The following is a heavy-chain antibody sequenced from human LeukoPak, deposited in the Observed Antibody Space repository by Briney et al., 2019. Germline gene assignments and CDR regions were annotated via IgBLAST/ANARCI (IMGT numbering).Heavy chain of an antibody. CDR2: INPNSGGT. D-gene: IGHD3-10*01. V-gene: IGHV1-2*02. CDR1: GYTFTGYY. CDR3: ARSRTGSGFLFDY. J-gene: IGHJ4*02. Sequence: ASVKVSCKASGYTFTGYYMHWVRQAPGQGLEWMGWINPNSGGTNYAQKFQGRVTMTRDTSISTAYMELSRLRSDDTAVYYCARSRTGSGFLFDYWGQGTMVTVSS.